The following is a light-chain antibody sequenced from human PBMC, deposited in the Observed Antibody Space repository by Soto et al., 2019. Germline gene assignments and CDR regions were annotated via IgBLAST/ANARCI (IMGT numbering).Light chain of an antibody. CDR2: KAS. V-gene: IGKV1-5*03. J-gene: IGKJ1*01. CDR3: QHYNSYSEA. Sequence: DIQMTQSPSTLSGSVGDRVTITCRASQTISSWLAWYQQKPGKAPTLLIYKASTLKSGVPSRFSGSGSGTEFTLTISILQPDDFATYYCQHYNSYSEAFGQGTKVEL. CDR1: QTISSW.